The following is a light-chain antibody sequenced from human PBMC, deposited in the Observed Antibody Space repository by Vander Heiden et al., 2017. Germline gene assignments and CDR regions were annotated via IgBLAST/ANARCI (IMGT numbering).Light chain of an antibody. V-gene: IGLV1-47*02. CDR2: RNN. J-gene: IGLJ3*02. CDR3: AAWDESLRGLV. Sequence: QSVLTQPPSASGTPGQRVPISCSGTSPNIVINHVYWYQQLPGTAPRLLILRNNERPSGVPDRFSGSKSVTSASLAISGLRSEDEADYYCAAWDESLRGLVFGGGTKLTV. CDR1: SPNIVINH.